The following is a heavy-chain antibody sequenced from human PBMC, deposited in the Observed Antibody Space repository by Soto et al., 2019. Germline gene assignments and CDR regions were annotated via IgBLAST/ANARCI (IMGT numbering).Heavy chain of an antibody. D-gene: IGHD2-15*01. V-gene: IGHV3-30-3*01. CDR2: ISYDGSNK. Sequence: QVQLVESGGGVVQPGKSLRLSCAASGFAFSHYPMHWVRQAPGKGLEWVAVISYDGSNKYYEDSVKGRFTIFRDNSKNTLYLQMNSLRDEDTAVYYCVREGDCSGGSCSIFDYWGQGTLVTVSS. CDR1: GFAFSHYP. J-gene: IGHJ4*02. CDR3: VREGDCSGGSCSIFDY.